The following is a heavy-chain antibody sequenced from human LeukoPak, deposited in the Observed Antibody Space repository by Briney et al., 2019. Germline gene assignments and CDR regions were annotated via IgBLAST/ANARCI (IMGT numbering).Heavy chain of an antibody. J-gene: IGHJ3*02. V-gene: IGHV3-74*01. CDR2: ITSDGSST. Sequence: GGSLRLSCAASGFTHSSYWMHWVRQAPGKGLVWVSRITSDGSSTSYADSVKGRFTISRDDAKNTLYLQMNSLRAEDTAVYYCARDLVGGAFDIWGQGTMVTVSS. CDR3: ARDLVGGAFDI. D-gene: IGHD1-26*01. CDR1: GFTHSSYW.